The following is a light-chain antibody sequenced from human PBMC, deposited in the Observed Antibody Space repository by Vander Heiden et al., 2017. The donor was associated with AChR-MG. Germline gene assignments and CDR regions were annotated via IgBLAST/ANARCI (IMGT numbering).Light chain of an antibody. J-gene: IGLJ1*01. CDR1: NSNRGAGYD. CDR2: GNS. V-gene: IGLV1-40*01. Sequence: QPVLTQPPSPSAAPRQKVTNDCTGGNSNRGAGYDVHWYQQRPGTAPKLLIYGNSNRPSGVPNRCSGSKSGASAGLAMAGLQAEDESDYYGQAYDSSHYVFGTGTKVTVL. CDR3: QAYDSSHYV.